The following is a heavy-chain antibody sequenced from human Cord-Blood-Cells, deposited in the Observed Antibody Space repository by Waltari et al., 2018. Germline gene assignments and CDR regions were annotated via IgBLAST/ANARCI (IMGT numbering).Heavy chain of an antibody. V-gene: IGHV3-15*01. CDR1: GFTFSNAW. J-gene: IGHJ3*02. CDR2: IKSKTDGGTT. CDR3: TTDIGIAVAGSDAFDI. D-gene: IGHD6-19*01. Sequence: GFTFSNAWMSWVRQAPGKGLEWVGRIKSKTDGGTTDYAAPVKGRFTISRDDSKNTLYLQMNSLKTEDTAVYYCTTDIGIAVAGSDAFDIWGQGTMVTVSS.